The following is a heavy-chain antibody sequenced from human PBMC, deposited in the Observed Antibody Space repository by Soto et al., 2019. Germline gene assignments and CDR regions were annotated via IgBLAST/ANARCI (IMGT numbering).Heavy chain of an antibody. CDR1: GYTXNGYY. CDR3: ARDRESYSSSWYSPFDY. Sequence: SXKVSYKASGYTXNGYYMNLVRQAPGQGLEWMGWINPNSGGTNYAQKFQGRVTITRYTSISTAYMELSRLRSYDTAVYYCARDRESYSSSWYSPFDYWGQGTLATVSS. V-gene: IGHV1-2*02. CDR2: INPNSGGT. D-gene: IGHD6-13*01. J-gene: IGHJ4*02.